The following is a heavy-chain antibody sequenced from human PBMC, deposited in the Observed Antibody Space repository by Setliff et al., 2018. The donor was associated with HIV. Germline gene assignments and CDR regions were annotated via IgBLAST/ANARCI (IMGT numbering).Heavy chain of an antibody. J-gene: IGHJ4*02. CDR3: ARVDRCSGGSCYFIDY. CDR1: GYSISSGYY. D-gene: IGHD2-15*01. Sequence: SETLSLTCTVSGYSISSGYYWGWIRQPPGKGLEWIGSIHHSGSTYYNPSLKSRVIISVDTSKNEVSLKVSSVTAADTAVYYCARVDRCSGGSCYFIDYWGQGTLVTVSS. CDR2: IHHSGST. V-gene: IGHV4-38-2*02.